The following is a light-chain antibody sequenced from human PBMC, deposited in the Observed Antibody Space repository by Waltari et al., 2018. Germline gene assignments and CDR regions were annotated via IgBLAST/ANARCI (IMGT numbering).Light chain of an antibody. J-gene: IGLJ2*01. V-gene: IGLV2-14*01. CDR2: DVD. Sequence: QSALTQPAFVSGSPGQSITISCTGTSSDVGGYNDVSWYQQHPGTAPKLIIYDVDKRPSGVSNRFSGSKSGNTASLTISGLQVEDEADYYCNSCTGDSTLIFGGGTKVTVL. CDR1: SSDVGGYND. CDR3: NSCTGDSTLI.